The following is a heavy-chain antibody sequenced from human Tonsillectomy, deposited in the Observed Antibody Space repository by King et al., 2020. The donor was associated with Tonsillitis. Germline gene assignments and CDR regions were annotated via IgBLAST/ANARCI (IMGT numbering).Heavy chain of an antibody. CDR3: ARGSPDYYGSDY. CDR1: GVSIRNGDYY. Sequence: QLQKSGPGLVKHSQTLYLTCTVSGVSIRNGDYYWSWIRQPPGKGLECIGYIFYSGNPYYNPSLKNRLTISVDPSKTQFSLMLDSVTAADTAVYYCARGSPDYYGSDYWGQGTLVTVSS. CDR2: IFYSGNP. V-gene: IGHV4-30-4*01. J-gene: IGHJ4*02. D-gene: IGHD3-10*01.